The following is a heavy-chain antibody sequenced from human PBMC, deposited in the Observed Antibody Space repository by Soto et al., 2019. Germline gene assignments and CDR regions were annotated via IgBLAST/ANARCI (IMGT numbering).Heavy chain of an antibody. V-gene: IGHV1-18*01. Sequence: ASVKVSCKASGYTFTSYGISWVRQAPGQGLEWMGWISAYNGNTNYAQKLQGRVTMTTDTSTSTAYMELRSLRSDDTAVYYCARVPRGGYYYYYMDVWGKGTKVTVSS. CDR1: GYTFTSYG. J-gene: IGHJ6*03. CDR3: ARVPRGGYYYYYMDV. CDR2: ISAYNGNT. D-gene: IGHD3-16*01.